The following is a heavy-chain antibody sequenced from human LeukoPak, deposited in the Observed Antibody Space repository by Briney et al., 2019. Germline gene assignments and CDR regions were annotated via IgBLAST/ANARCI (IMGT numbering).Heavy chain of an antibody. CDR3: AQGDTIAVAGTGWNYFDY. J-gene: IGHJ4*02. CDR2: ISYDGSNK. Sequence: GRSVTRSCAASGFTFSSYAMQWVRQAPGKVLEWVAVISYDGSNKYYTDSVKGRFTISRDNSKTTLYLQMNSLRGEDTGVYYCAQGDTIAVAGTGWNYFDYWGQGTLVTVSS. D-gene: IGHD6-19*01. CDR1: GFTFSSYA. V-gene: IGHV3-30*04.